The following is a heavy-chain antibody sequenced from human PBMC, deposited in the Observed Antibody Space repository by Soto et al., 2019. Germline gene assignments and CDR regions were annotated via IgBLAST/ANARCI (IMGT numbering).Heavy chain of an antibody. V-gene: IGHV4-31*03. J-gene: IGHJ5*02. D-gene: IGHD5-18*01. CDR2: IDHSGTT. CDR1: VGSINSGGYY. CDR3: VRGRGYSYQNYFEL. Sequence: KSSETLSLTCTFSVGSINSGGYYCTWIRQHPEKGLEWLGNIDHSGTTYYNPSLRSRLSISLDTSQNQFSLQVTSMTAADTAVYFCVRGRGYSYQNYFELWGQGRLVSVSS.